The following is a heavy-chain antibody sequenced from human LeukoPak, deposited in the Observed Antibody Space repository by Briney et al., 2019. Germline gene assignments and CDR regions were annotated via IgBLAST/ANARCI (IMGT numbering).Heavy chain of an antibody. D-gene: IGHD6-25*01. Sequence: GGSLRLSCAASGFTFTTYGMHWVRQAPGKGPEWVAVIWFDGNNKFYADSVKGRFTVSRDNSKNTLYLHMNSLRGEDTAVYYCAKAARLGPSHFDYWGRGTLVTVSS. CDR2: IWFDGNNK. V-gene: IGHV3-33*06. CDR1: GFTFTTYG. J-gene: IGHJ4*02. CDR3: AKAARLGPSHFDY.